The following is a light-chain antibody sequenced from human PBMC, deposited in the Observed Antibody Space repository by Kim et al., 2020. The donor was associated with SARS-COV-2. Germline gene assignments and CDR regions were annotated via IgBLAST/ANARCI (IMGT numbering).Light chain of an antibody. Sequence: QRVTITCSGTGTSTGSNSVNLYQQHPGPAPNLHIYSNSQRPWGFPDRVSGSKSGTSASLVISGLQSEYEADSYYDAGADSLNGPVFGGGTKLTVL. CDR3: DAGADSLNGPV. J-gene: IGLJ3*02. V-gene: IGLV1-44*01. CDR2: SNS. CDR1: GTSTGSNS.